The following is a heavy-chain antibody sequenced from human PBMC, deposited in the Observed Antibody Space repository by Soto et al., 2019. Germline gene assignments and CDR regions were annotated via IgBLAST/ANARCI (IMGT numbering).Heavy chain of an antibody. CDR2: ISAYNGNT. CDR3: ARRGYYLGFDY. V-gene: IGHV1-18*01. CDR1: GYTFTSYG. Sequence: VQLVQSGDEVKKPGASVKVSCKASGYTFTSYGISWVRQAPGQGLEWMGWISAYNGNTNYEQKLQGRVTITTDTSTSTAYMELRSLRSYDAAVFYCARRGYYLGFDYWGQGTLVTVSS. D-gene: IGHD1-1*01. J-gene: IGHJ4*02.